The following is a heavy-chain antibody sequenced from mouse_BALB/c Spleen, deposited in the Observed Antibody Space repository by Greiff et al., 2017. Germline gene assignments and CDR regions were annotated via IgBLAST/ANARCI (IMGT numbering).Heavy chain of an antibody. CDR3: ARTLRDYGSRGYAMDY. D-gene: IGHD1-1*01. J-gene: IGHJ4*01. CDR1: GYAFTHYL. V-gene: IGHV1-54*01. Sequence: QVQLQQSGAELVRPGTSVKVSCKASGYAFTHYLIEWVKQRPGQGLEWIGVINPGSGGTNYNEKFKGKATLTADKSSSTAYLQLSSLTSDDSAVYFCARTLRDYGSRGYAMDYWGQGTSVTVSS. CDR2: INPGSGGT.